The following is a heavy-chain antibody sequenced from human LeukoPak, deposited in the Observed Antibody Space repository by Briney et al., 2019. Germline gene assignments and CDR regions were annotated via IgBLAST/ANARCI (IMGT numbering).Heavy chain of an antibody. V-gene: IGHV1-69*05. J-gene: IGHJ4*02. CDR2: IIPIFGTA. Sequence: SVKVSCKASGGTFSSYAISWVRQAPGQGLEWMGGIIPIFGTANYAQKFQGRVTITTDESTSTAYMELSSLRSEDTAVYYCARWDYHDYVWGSYRDIYYFDYWGQGTLVTVSS. CDR3: ARWDYHDYVWGSYRDIYYFDY. D-gene: IGHD3-16*02. CDR1: GGTFSSYA.